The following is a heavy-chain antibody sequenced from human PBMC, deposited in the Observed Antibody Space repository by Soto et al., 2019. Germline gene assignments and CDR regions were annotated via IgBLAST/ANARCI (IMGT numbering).Heavy chain of an antibody. CDR2: INHSGST. Sequence: PSETLSLTCAVYGGSFSGYYWSWIRQPPGKGLEWIGEINHSGSTNYNPSLKSRVTISVDTSKNQFSLKLSSVTAADTAVYYCARGIVVVTAINFDYWGQGTLVTVSS. J-gene: IGHJ4*02. CDR1: GGSFSGYY. D-gene: IGHD2-21*02. V-gene: IGHV4-34*01. CDR3: ARGIVVVTAINFDY.